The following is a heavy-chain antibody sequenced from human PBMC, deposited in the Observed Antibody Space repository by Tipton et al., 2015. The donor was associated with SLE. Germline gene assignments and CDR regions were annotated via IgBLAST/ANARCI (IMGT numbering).Heavy chain of an antibody. Sequence: TLSLTCTVSGGSINSYYWSWIRQPPGKGLEWIGYIYYSRSTNYNPSLKSRVTISVDTSKNQFSLKLSSVTAADTAVYYCAREGEYCSSTSCPRNFDYWVQGTLVTVSS. CDR2: IYYSRST. V-gene: IGHV4-59*01. J-gene: IGHJ4*02. CDR1: GGSINSYY. D-gene: IGHD2-2*01. CDR3: AREGEYCSSTSCPRNFDY.